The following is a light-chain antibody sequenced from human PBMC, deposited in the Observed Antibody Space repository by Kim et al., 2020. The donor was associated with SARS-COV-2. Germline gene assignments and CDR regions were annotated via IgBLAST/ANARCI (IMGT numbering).Light chain of an antibody. CDR2: AAS. Sequence: ASGGDRVTTTCRARQDIANSLAWYQQTPGKVPHVLIYAASTLQSSVPTRSSGSGSGAEITPTIGSLQTEVVVTYCCQKYNSDPWTFGPGTKVDIK. CDR1: QDIANS. V-gene: IGKV1-27*01. J-gene: IGKJ1*01. CDR3: QKYNSDPWT.